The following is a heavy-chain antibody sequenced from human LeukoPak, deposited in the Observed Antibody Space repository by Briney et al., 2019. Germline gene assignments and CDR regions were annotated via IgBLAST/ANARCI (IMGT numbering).Heavy chain of an antibody. CDR1: GFAFNTYT. Sequence: GGSLKLSCAASGFAFNTYTMNWVRQTPGQGLDWVSSISSTGAYIYHADSMDGRFTVSRVNARNLLYLHMHSLGAEDSAMYFCARDSSNPYRRGYYHFDYWGQGTLVTVSS. J-gene: IGHJ4*02. V-gene: IGHV3-21*01. CDR3: ARDSSNPYRRGYYHFDY. CDR2: ISSTGAYI. D-gene: IGHD6-25*01.